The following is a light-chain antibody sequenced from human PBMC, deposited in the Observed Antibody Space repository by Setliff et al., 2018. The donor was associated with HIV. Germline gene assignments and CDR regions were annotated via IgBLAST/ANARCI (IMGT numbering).Light chain of an antibody. Sequence: QSVLTQPASVSGSPGQLITISCTGNTSDVGSYNLVSWYQQHSGKAPKLIIYEVNKRPSGVSDRISGSKSGNTASLTISGLQAEDEADYHCCSYAPTSPYVFGCGTKVTVL. J-gene: IGLJ1*01. CDR2: EVN. V-gene: IGLV2-23*02. CDR3: CSYAPTSPYV. CDR1: TSDVGSYNL.